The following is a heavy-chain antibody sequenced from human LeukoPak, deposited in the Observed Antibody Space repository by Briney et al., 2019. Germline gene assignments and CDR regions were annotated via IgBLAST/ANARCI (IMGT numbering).Heavy chain of an antibody. V-gene: IGHV1-2*02. Sequence: ASVKVSCKASGYTFTGYYMHWVRQAPGQGLEWMGWINPNSGGTNYAQKFQGRVTMTRDTSISTAYMELSRLRSDDTAVYYCARGIFQNNKWEPADYWGQGTLVTVSS. CDR2: INPNSGGT. J-gene: IGHJ4*02. CDR1: GYTFTGYY. D-gene: IGHD1-26*01. CDR3: ARGIFQNNKWEPADY.